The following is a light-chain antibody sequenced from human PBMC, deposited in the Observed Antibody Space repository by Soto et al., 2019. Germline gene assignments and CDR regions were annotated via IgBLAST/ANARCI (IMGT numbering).Light chain of an antibody. J-gene: IGKJ1*01. Sequence: EIVFTQSPGTLSLSRGEGATLSCWASQSVSSNLAWYQQKPGQAPRLLIYDVSTRATGIPTRLSGSGSGTEFTLTISSLQSEDFAAYYCQQYNNWPRTFGQGTKVDI. V-gene: IGKV3D-15*01. CDR3: QQYNNWPRT. CDR1: QSVSSN. CDR2: DVS.